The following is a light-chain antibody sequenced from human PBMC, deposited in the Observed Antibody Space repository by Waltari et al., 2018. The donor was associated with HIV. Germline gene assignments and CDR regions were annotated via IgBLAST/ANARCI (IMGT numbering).Light chain of an antibody. J-gene: IGLJ3*02. CDR3: ATWDDALSGPL. V-gene: IGLV1-44*01. CDR1: RSNIGSNT. Sequence: QSVLTQPPSASGTPGQRVIISCSGNRSNIGSNTVNWYQKFSGAAPTLLIYSNHRRPSAVPDQFSGAKSGSAASLAIGGLKSEDEADYHWATWDDALSGPLFGAVTKLTV. CDR2: SNH.